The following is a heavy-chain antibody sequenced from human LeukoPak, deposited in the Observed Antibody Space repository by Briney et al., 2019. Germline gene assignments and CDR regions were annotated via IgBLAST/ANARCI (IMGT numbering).Heavy chain of an antibody. J-gene: IGHJ4*02. CDR3: AKFSHGDYVK. CDR2: LRHDGSNI. D-gene: IGHD4-17*01. CDR1: GFNFNEHG. Sequence: GGSLRLSCTASGFNFNEHGMHWVRQAPGKGLEWVAFLRHDGSNIHYADSVKGRFTISRDNSKNTVFLQINSLRVADTAVYYCAKFSHGDYVKWGQGTLVTVSS. V-gene: IGHV3-30*02.